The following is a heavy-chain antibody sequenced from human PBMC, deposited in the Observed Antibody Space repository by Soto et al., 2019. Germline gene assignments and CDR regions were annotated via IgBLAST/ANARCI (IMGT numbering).Heavy chain of an antibody. D-gene: IGHD3-10*01. CDR1: GGSISSGDYY. V-gene: IGHV4-30-4*01. Sequence: PSETLSLTCTVSGGSISSGDYYWSWIRQPPGKGLEWIGYIYYSGSTYYNPSLKSRVTISVDTSKSQFSLKLSSVTAADTAVYYCAIEVRGATGEYYFDYWGQGTLVTVSS. J-gene: IGHJ4*02. CDR3: AIEVRGATGEYYFDY. CDR2: IYYSGST.